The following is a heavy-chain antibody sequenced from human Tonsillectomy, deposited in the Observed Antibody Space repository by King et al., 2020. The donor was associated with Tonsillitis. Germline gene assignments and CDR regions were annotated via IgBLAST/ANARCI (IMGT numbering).Heavy chain of an antibody. J-gene: IGHJ4*02. V-gene: IGHV1-18*01. Sequence: VQLVQSGAEVKKPGASVKVSCKASGYTFINYGISWVRQAPGQGLEWMGWISAHNGNTNYAQKLQGRVTMTTDTSTSTAYMELRSLRSDDTAVYYCARDLGVKATANLLFDYWGQGTLVTVSS. CDR3: ARDLGVKATANLLFDY. D-gene: IGHD2-21*02. CDR1: GYTFINYG. CDR2: ISAHNGNT.